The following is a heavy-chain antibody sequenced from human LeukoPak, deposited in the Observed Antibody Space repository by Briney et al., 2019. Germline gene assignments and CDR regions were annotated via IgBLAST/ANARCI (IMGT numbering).Heavy chain of an antibody. CDR3: AREHPETDCRGHSCYPDY. Sequence: GGSLRLSCAASGFTFSSYSMSWVRQAPGKGLEWVSSITSSRYIYYADSLKGRFTISRDNAKNSLYLQMNSLRVEDTAVYYCAREHPETDCRGHSCYPDYWRQGTLVTVSS. V-gene: IGHV3-21*01. CDR1: GFTFSSYS. D-gene: IGHD2-15*01. J-gene: IGHJ4*02. CDR2: ITSSRYI.